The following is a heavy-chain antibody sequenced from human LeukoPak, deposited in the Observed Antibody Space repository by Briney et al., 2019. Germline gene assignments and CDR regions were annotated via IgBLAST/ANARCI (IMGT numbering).Heavy chain of an antibody. D-gene: IGHD2-2*01. J-gene: IGHJ5*02. CDR3: AREELCSSTSCYRWFDP. CDR1: GYTFTGYY. CDR2: INPNSGGT. V-gene: IGHV1-2*02. Sequence: GASVKVSCKASGYTFTGYYMHWMRQAPGQGLEWMGWINPNSGGTNYAQKFQGRVTMTRDTSISTAYMELSRLRSDDTAVYYCAREELCSSTSCYRWFDPWGQGTLVTVSS.